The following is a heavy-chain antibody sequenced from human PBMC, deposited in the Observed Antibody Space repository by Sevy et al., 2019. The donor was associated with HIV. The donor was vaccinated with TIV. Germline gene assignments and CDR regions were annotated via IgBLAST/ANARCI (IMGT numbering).Heavy chain of an antibody. CDR2: IYSDGRT. CDR1: GLSVSDNY. J-gene: IGHJ6*02. CDR3: ARDRYYDASGYYYYYYGMDV. V-gene: IGHV3-66*01. D-gene: IGHD3-22*01. Sequence: GGSLRLSCAASGLSVSDNYMNWVRQAPGKGLGLVSVIYSDGRTYYADSVKGRFTISRDNSKNTLYLHMNNLRPEDTAVYYCARDRYYDASGYYYYYYGMDVWGQGTTVTVSS.